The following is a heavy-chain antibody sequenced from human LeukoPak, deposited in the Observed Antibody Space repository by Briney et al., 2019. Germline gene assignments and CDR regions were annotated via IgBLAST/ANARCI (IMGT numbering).Heavy chain of an antibody. V-gene: IGHV4-61*02. D-gene: IGHD3-22*01. CDR2: IYTSGTT. Sequence: PSETLSLTCTVSGASISRGDDYWTWIRQPAGKGLEWIGRIYTSGTTNYNPSLKSRVTVSGDTSKNQFSLKLSSVTAADTAVYYCARRDGSGYYSFDYWGQGTLVTVSS. CDR3: ARRDGSGYYSFDY. CDR1: GASISRGDDY. J-gene: IGHJ4*02.